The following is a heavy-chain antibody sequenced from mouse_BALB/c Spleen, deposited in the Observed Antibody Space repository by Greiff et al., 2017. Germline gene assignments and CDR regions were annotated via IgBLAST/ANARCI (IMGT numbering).Heavy chain of an antibody. Sequence: VQGVESGGGLVQPGGSRKLSCAASGFTFSSFGMHWVRQAPEKGLEWVAYISSGSSTIYYADTVKGRFTISRDNPKNTLFLQMTSLRSEDTAMYYCARGDNYYGSSYAMDYWGQGTSVTVSS. D-gene: IGHD1-1*01. CDR2: ISSGSSTI. J-gene: IGHJ4*01. CDR3: ARGDNYYGSSYAMDY. CDR1: GFTFSSFG. V-gene: IGHV5-17*02.